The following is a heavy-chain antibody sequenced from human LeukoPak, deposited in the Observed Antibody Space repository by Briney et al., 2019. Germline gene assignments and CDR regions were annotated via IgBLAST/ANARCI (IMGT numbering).Heavy chain of an antibody. V-gene: IGHV4-39*01. CDR2: IYYIGNT. CDR3: ARRYYYDSSGRDPFDC. CDR1: GGSISSSSYY. Sequence: SETLSLTCTVSGGSISSSSYYWVWIRQPPGKGLERIGSIYYIGNTYYNPSLKSRFSISLDTSNNQFSLKLSSVTAADSAVYYCARRYYYDSSGRDPFDCWGQGTLVSVSS. J-gene: IGHJ4*02. D-gene: IGHD3-22*01.